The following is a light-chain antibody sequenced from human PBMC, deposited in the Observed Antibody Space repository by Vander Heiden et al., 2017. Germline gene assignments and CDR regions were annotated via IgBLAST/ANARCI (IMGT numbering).Light chain of an antibody. J-gene: IGKJ1*01. CDR3: QQYFVWWT. CDR2: GVS. CDR1: ETVASN. V-gene: IGKV3-15*01. Sequence: EIVMTQSPAILSVSPGERVSVSRRASETVASNLAWYQQKPGQAPRLLISGVSTRATGVPARFSGSGSGTEFTLTISNLEAEDFAVYYCQQYFVWWTFGQGTKVE.